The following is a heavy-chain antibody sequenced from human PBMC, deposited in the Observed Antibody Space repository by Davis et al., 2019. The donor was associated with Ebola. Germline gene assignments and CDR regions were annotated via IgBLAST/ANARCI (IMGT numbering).Heavy chain of an antibody. Sequence: GGSLRLSCAASGFTFSRYSMNWVRQAPGKGLEWVSVLYSGGSTHYADSVKGRFTISRDNAKNTLYLQMNSLRVEDTAIYYCAKDTSNIWFDIWGQGTNVTVSS. V-gene: IGHV3-53*01. CDR2: LYSGGST. D-gene: IGHD1-26*01. CDR1: GFTFSRYS. J-gene: IGHJ3*02. CDR3: AKDTSNIWFDI.